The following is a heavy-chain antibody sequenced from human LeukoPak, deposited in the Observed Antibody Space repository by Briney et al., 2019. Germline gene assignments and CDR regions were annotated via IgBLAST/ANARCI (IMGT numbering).Heavy chain of an antibody. Sequence: GAPVKVSCKASGYTFTSYYMHWVRQAPGQGLEWMGIINPSGGSTSYAQKFQGRVTMTRDTSTSTVYMELSSLRSEDTAVYYCARGYCSSTSCYPSDYWGQGTLVTVSS. CDR3: ARGYCSSTSCYPSDY. CDR2: INPSGGST. D-gene: IGHD2-2*01. J-gene: IGHJ4*02. CDR1: GYTFTSYY. V-gene: IGHV1-46*01.